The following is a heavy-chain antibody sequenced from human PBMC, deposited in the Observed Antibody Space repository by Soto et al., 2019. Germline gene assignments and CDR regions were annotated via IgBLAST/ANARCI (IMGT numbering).Heavy chain of an antibody. CDR1: GGSISSYY. Sequence: SETLSLTCTVSGGSISSYYWSWIRQPPGKGLEWIGYIYYSGSTNYNPSLKSRVTISVDTSKNQFSLKLSSVTAADTAVYYCARRSRNHLYSSSWYSFDYWGQGTLVTVSS. V-gene: IGHV4-59*08. CDR3: ARRSRNHLYSSSWYSFDY. D-gene: IGHD6-13*01. CDR2: IYYSGST. J-gene: IGHJ4*02.